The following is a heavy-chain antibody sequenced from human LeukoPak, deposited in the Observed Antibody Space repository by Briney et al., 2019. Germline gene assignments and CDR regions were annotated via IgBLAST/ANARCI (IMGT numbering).Heavy chain of an antibody. CDR2: INPNSGGT. CDR1: GYTFSGYY. CDR3: ARDNPREYCSGGSCYYQ. J-gene: IGHJ4*02. Sequence: ASVKVSCKASGYTFSGYYMHWVRQAPGQGLEWMGWINPNSGGTMYAQNFQGRVTMTRDTSISTAYMELSRLRSDDTAVYYCARDNPREYCSGGSCYYQWGQGTLVTVSS. V-gene: IGHV1-2*02. D-gene: IGHD2-15*01.